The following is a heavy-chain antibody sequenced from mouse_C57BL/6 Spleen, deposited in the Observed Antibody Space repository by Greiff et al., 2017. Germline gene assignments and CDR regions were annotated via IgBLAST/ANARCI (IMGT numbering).Heavy chain of an antibody. Sequence: VPLQQPGAELVKPGASVQMSCKASGYTFPRYWLTWVKQRPGQGLEWIGDIYPGSGSTNYNEKFKSKATLTVDTSSSTAYMQLSSLTSEDSAVYYCARRGYGPFDYRGQGTTLTVSS. CDR1: GYTFPRYW. V-gene: IGHV1-55*01. D-gene: IGHD1-1*02. CDR3: ARRGYGPFDY. J-gene: IGHJ2*01. CDR2: IYPGSGST.